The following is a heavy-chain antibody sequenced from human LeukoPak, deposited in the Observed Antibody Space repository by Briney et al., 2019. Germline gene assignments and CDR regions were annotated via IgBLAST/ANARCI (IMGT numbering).Heavy chain of an antibody. Sequence: ASVKVSCKASGYTFTGYYMHWVRQAPGQGLEWMGWINPNSGGTNYAQKFQGRVTMTRDTSISTAYMELSRLRSDDTAVYYCARVPTYYYGSGRDFDFGYWGQGTLVTVSS. V-gene: IGHV1-2*02. J-gene: IGHJ4*02. CDR3: ARVPTYYYGSGRDFDFGY. CDR2: INPNSGGT. CDR1: GYTFTGYY. D-gene: IGHD3-10*01.